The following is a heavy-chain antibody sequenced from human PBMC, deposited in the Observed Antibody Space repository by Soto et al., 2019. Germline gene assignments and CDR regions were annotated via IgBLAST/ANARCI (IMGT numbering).Heavy chain of an antibody. CDR1: GFTFSSYE. CDR3: ARGSGTYYEEFDY. CDR2: ISSSGTTI. J-gene: IGHJ4*02. Sequence: GGSLRLSCEASGFTFSSYEMNWVRQSPGKGLEWVSYISSSGTTIYYADSVKGRFTISRDNARNSLYLQMNSLRAEDTAVYYCARGSGTYYEEFDYWGQGTLVTVSS. V-gene: IGHV3-48*03. D-gene: IGHD3-10*01.